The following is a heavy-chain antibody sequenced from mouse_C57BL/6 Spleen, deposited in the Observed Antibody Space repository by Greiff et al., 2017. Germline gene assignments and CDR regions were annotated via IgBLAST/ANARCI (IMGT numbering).Heavy chain of an antibody. D-gene: IGHD1-1*01. CDR3: ARHPHYYGSTFYAMDY. J-gene: IGHJ4*01. Sequence: VQLQQSGGDLVKPGGSLKLSCAASGFTFSSYGMSWVRQTPDKRLEWVATISSGGSYTYYPDSVKGRFTISRDNAKNTLYLQMSSLKSEDTAMYYCARHPHYYGSTFYAMDYWGQGTSVTVSS. CDR2: ISSGGSYT. V-gene: IGHV5-6*01. CDR1: GFTFSSYG.